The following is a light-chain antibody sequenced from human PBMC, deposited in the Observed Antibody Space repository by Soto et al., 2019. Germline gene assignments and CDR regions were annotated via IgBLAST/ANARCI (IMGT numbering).Light chain of an antibody. CDR2: GAS. CDR3: QQYGSSPGT. J-gene: IGKJ1*01. V-gene: IGKV3-20*01. Sequence: EIVLTQSQGTLSSSPGERATLSCRASQTVTSNYLAWYQQKPGQAPRLLFFGASSRDTGLPDRLSGGGSGTDFTLTISRLEPEDFEVYYCQQYGSSPGTFGQGNKGDFK. CDR1: QTVTSNY.